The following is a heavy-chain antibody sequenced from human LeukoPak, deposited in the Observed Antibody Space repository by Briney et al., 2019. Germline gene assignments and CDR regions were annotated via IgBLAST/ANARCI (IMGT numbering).Heavy chain of an antibody. V-gene: IGHV4-59*01. CDR2: IYYSGST. J-gene: IGHJ4*02. D-gene: IGHD3-3*01. CDR3: ARTSRDFWSGSKGYFDY. Sequence: SETLSLTCTVSGGSISSYYWSWIRQPPGKGLEWIGYIYYSGSTNYNPSLKSRVTISVDTSKNQFSLKLSSVTAADTAVYYCARTSRDFWSGSKGYFDYWGQGTLVTVSS. CDR1: GGSISSYY.